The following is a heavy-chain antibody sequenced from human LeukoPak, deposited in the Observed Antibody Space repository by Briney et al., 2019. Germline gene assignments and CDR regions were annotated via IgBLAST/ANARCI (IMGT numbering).Heavy chain of an antibody. CDR2: INTNTGNP. J-gene: IGHJ3*02. CDR1: GYTFTSYA. D-gene: IGHD3-9*01. V-gene: IGHV7-4-1*02. Sequence: ASVKVSCKASGYTFTSYAMNWVRQAPGQGLEWMGWINTNTGNPTYAQGFTGRFVFSLDTSVSTAYLQISSLKAEDTAVHYCARDTGGILTGYDAFDIWGQGTMVTVSS. CDR3: ARDTGGILTGYDAFDI.